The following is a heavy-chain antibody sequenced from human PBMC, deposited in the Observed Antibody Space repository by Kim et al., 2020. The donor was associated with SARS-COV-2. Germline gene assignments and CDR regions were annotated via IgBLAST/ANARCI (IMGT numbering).Heavy chain of an antibody. J-gene: IGHJ5*02. Sequence: ASVKVSCKASGYTFTRYAMNWVRQAPGQGLEWMGWINTNTGNPTYVQGFTGRFVFSLDTSVSTAYLQISSLKAEDTAVYYCARPKGDWPPVGWFDPWGQGTLVTVSS. CDR2: INTNTGNP. D-gene: IGHD2-21*02. CDR3: ARPKGDWPPVGWFDP. V-gene: IGHV7-4-1*02. CDR1: GYTFTRYA.